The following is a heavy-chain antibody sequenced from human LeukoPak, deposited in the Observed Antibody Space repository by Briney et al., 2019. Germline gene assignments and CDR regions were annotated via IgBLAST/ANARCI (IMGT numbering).Heavy chain of an antibody. CDR1: GGSFSDYY. CDR3: ARGPRIVATFDDGGDRLYYFDY. J-gene: IGHJ4*02. D-gene: IGHD5-12*01. CDR2: INHSGST. Sequence: KPSETLSLTCAVYGGSFSDYYWSWIRQPPGKGLEWIGEINHSGSTNYNPSLKSRVTISVDTSKNQFSLKLSSVTAADTAVYYCARGPRIVATFDDGGDRLYYFDYWGQGTLVTVSS. V-gene: IGHV4-34*01.